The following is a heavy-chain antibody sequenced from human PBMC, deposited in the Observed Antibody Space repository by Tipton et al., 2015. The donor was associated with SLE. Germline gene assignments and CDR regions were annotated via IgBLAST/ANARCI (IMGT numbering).Heavy chain of an antibody. Sequence: TLSLTCTVSGDSISSSSYYWGWIRQPPGKGLEWIGSVSYSGSSYYNPSLKSRVTVSVDASSNQFSLRLSSVTAADTAVYYCASSEYSSPRVLDYWGQGTLVTVSS. CDR3: ASSEYSSPRVLDY. J-gene: IGHJ4*02. CDR2: VSYSGSS. CDR1: GDSISSSSYY. D-gene: IGHD6-6*01. V-gene: IGHV4-39*01.